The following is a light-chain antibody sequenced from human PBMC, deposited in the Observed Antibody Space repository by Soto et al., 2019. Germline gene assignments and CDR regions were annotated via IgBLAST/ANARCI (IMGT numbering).Light chain of an antibody. CDR1: QSISSY. J-gene: IGKJ1*01. CDR3: QQSYTTPWT. CDR2: AAS. Sequence: DIQMTQSPSTLSASVGYRVTITCRASQSISSYLNWYQQKPGKAPKLLIYAASSLQSGVPSRFSGSGSGADFILTISSLQPEDFATYYCQQSYTTPWTLGQGTTVDIK. V-gene: IGKV1-39*01.